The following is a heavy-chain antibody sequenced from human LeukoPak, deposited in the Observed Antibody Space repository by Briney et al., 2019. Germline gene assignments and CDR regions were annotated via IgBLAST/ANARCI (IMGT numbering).Heavy chain of an antibody. J-gene: IGHJ1*01. CDR2: IFSGGTT. D-gene: IGHD3-9*01. V-gene: IGHV3-66*01. CDR3: GYFDPPTGY. CDR1: GFTVSSNY. Sequence: SGGSLRLSCAASGFTVSSNYMSWVRQAPGMGLEWVSVIFSGGTTDYADSVKGRFTISRDNSKNTLYLQVNSRRAEDTAVYYCGYFDPPTGYWGKGTLVTVSS.